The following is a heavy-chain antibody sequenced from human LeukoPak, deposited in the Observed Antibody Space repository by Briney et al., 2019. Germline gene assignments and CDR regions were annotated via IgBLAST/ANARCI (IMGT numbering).Heavy chain of an antibody. CDR2: INPNSGGT. CDR1: GYTFNGYY. D-gene: IGHD1-26*01. Sequence: ASVTVSCTASGYTFNGYYMHWVRQAPGQGLEWMGWINPNSGGTNYVENFQGRVTMTRDTSISTAFLELSRLRSEDTAVYYCAREIGSGSWDYWGQGTLVTVSS. J-gene: IGHJ4*02. V-gene: IGHV1-2*02. CDR3: AREIGSGSWDY.